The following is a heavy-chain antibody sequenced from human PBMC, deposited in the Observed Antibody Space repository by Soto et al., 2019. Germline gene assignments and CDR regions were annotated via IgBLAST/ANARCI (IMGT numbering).Heavy chain of an antibody. J-gene: IGHJ4*02. D-gene: IGHD3-22*01. CDR1: GFTFSSNW. V-gene: IGHV3-7*02. Sequence: PGGSLRLSCVGSGFTFSSNWMTWVRQAPGKGLEWVADIRQDGSDKNYVDSVKGRFTISRDNSKNTLYLQMNSLRAEDTAVYYCAKARAYYYDSSALGDYWGQGTLVTVSS. CDR3: AKARAYYYDSSALGDY. CDR2: IRQDGSDK.